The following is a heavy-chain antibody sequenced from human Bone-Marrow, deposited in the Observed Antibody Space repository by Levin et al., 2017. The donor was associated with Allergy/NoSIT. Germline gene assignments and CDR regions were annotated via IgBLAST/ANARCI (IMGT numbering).Heavy chain of an antibody. J-gene: IGHJ6*03. CDR2: IYPGDSDT. CDR1: GYSFTSYW. Sequence: GGSLRLSCKGFGYSFTSYWIGWVRQMPGKGLEWVGIIYPGDSDTRYSPSFQGQVTISADKSISTAYLQWSSLKASDTAMYYCARRGTRDYYYYMDVWGKGTTVTVSS. D-gene: IGHD1-1*01. V-gene: IGHV5-51*01. CDR3: ARRGTRDYYYYMDV.